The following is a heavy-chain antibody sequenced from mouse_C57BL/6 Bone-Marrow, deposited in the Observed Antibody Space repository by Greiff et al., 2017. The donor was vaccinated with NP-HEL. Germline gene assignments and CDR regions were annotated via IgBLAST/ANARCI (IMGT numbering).Heavy chain of an antibody. CDR2: IYPGDGDT. D-gene: IGHD1-1*01. V-gene: IGHV1-82*01. Sequence: QVQLQQSGPELVKPGASVKISCKASGYAFSSSWMNWVKQRPGKGLEWIGRIYPGDGDTNYNGKFKGKATLTADKSSSTAYMQLSGLTSEDSAVYFCGGYGSSSPFAYWGQGTLVTVSA. CDR3: GGYGSSSPFAY. CDR1: GYAFSSSW. J-gene: IGHJ3*01.